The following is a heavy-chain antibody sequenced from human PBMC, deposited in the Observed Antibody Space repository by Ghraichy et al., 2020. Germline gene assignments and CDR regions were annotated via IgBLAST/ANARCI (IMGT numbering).Heavy chain of an antibody. D-gene: IGHD3-10*01. CDR3: VKEAVSGSGNNYYFYYGMDV. V-gene: IGHV3-64D*06. J-gene: IGHJ6*02. Sequence: SCSASGFTFRDFVMHWVRQAPGKGLEYVSAISTDGGNTYSADSVKGRFTISRDNSKNTLFLRMSSLRVEDTGVYFCVKEAVSGSGNNYYFYYGMDVWGQGTTVTVSS. CDR1: GFTFRDFV. CDR2: ISTDGGNT.